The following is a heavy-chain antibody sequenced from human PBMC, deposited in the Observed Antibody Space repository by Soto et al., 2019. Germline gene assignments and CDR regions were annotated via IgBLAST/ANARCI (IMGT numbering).Heavy chain of an antibody. D-gene: IGHD2-2*01. CDR1: GFTFNSFA. J-gene: IGHJ5*02. CDR3: AKGTGYCTSNNCWLWFDP. V-gene: IGHV3-23*01. Sequence: PGGSLRLSCAASGFTFNSFAMTWVRQAPGKGLEWVSIISDNGSSTYYTDSVKGRFTISRDNSKNTLYLQMNSLRAEDTAVYYCAKGTGYCTSNNCWLWFDPWGQGTLVTVSS. CDR2: ISDNGSST.